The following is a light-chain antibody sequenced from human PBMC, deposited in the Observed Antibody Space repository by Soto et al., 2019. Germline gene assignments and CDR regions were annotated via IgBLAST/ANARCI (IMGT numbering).Light chain of an antibody. V-gene: IGKV2-28*01. CDR1: QSLLQRSGYHY. J-gene: IGKJ1*01. CDR3: LHALQPPPA. CDR2: MGS. Sequence: DIVQTQSPLSLPVTPGEPASISCRSSQSLLQRSGYHYLDWYLQKPGQSPQLLIYMGSNRATRVPERFSGSGSGTDFTLKISRVEAEDVGVYYCLHALQPPPAFGQGTKVEIK.